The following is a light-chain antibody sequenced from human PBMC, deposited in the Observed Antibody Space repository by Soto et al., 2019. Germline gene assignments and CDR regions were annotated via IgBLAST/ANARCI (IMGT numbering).Light chain of an antibody. J-gene: IGLJ2*01. CDR1: SSDVGGYNY. CDR2: EVS. CDR3: SSYAGSKNFVV. V-gene: IGLV2-8*01. Sequence: QSVLTQPPSASGSPGQSVTISCTGTSSDVGGYNYVSWYQQHPGKAPKLMIYEVSKRPSGVPDRFSGSKSGNMASLTVSGLQAEDEADYYCSSYAGSKNFVVFGGGTKVTVL.